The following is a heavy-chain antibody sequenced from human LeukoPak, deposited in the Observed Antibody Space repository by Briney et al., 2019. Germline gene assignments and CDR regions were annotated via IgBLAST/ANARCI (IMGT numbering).Heavy chain of an antibody. CDR1: GFTFSDYS. D-gene: IGHD6-13*01. Sequence: TGGSLRLSCAASGFTFSDYSMNWVRQAPGQGLEWVSSISSRSTYTYYADSVRGRFTISRDSAKNSLFLQMDSLRVEDTAVYYCATLYSSSWYPFDIWGQGTMVTVSS. V-gene: IGHV3-21*04. J-gene: IGHJ3*02. CDR3: ATLYSSSWYPFDI. CDR2: ISSRSTYT.